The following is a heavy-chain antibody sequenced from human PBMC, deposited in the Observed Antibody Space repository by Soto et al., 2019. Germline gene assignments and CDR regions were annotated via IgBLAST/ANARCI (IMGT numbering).Heavy chain of an antibody. J-gene: IGHJ3*02. V-gene: IGHV4-34*01. CDR3: ARVGVATVTTDAFDI. CDR1: GGSFSGYY. D-gene: IGHD4-17*01. CDR2: INHSGST. Sequence: PETLCVTCAVYGGSFSGYYWSWIRQPPGKGLEWIGEINHSGSTNFNPSLKSRVTISVDTSKNQFSLKLSSVTAADTAVYYCARVGVATVTTDAFDILGQWTMVT.